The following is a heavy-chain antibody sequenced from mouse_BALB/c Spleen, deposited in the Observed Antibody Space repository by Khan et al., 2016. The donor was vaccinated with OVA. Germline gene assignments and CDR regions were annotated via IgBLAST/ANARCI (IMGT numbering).Heavy chain of an antibody. Sequence: EVQLVESGPGLVKPSQSLSLTCTVTGYSITSDYTLNWIRQFPGNKLEWMGHISYSGNTKYNPSLKSRISITRDTSKNQFFLQLNSVTTEDTATYYCARIYGGDFDYWGQGTTLTVSS. CDR2: ISYSGNT. J-gene: IGHJ2*01. CDR3: ARIYGGDFDY. CDR1: GYSITSDYT. D-gene: IGHD1-1*01. V-gene: IGHV3-2*02.